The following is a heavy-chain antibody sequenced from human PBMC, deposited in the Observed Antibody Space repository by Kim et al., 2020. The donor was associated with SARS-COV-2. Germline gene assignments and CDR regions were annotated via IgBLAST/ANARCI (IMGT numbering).Heavy chain of an antibody. D-gene: IGHD6-13*01. Sequence: GGSLRLSCAASGFTFSSYWMSWVRQAPGKGLEWVANIKQDGSEKYYVDSVKGRFTISRDNAKNSLYLQMNSLRAEDTAVYYCARDVLRWAAAYLSDPWGQGTLVTVSS. CDR1: GFTFSSYW. V-gene: IGHV3-7*03. CDR3: ARDVLRWAAAYLSDP. J-gene: IGHJ5*02. CDR2: IKQDGSEK.